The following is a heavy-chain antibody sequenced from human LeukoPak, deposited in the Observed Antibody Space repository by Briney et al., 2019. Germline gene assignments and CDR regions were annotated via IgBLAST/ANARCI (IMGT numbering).Heavy chain of an antibody. CDR1: GFTFSSYA. CDR3: ATLQYDFWSGYPIAYDAFDI. Sequence: PGRSLRLSCAASGFTFSSYAMHWVRQAPGKGLEWVAVISYDGSNKYYADSVKGRFTISRDNSKNTLYLQMNSLRAEDTAVYYCATLQYDFWSGYPIAYDAFDIWGQGTMVTVSS. J-gene: IGHJ3*02. V-gene: IGHV3-30*04. D-gene: IGHD3-3*01. CDR2: ISYDGSNK.